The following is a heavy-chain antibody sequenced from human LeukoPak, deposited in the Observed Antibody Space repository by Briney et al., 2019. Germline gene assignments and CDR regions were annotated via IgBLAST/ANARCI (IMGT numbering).Heavy chain of an antibody. J-gene: IGHJ4*02. CDR1: GFTFSDYS. V-gene: IGHV3-48*01. CDR2: ISSSGTTI. D-gene: IGHD3-22*01. Sequence: GGSLRLSCAASGFTFSDYSLNWVRQTPGKGLEWVSYISSSGTTISYADSVKGRFTISRDNSKNTLYLQMNSLRAEDTAVYYCAKKPYYDSSGYYPFDYWGQGTLVTVSS. CDR3: AKKPYYDSSGYYPFDY.